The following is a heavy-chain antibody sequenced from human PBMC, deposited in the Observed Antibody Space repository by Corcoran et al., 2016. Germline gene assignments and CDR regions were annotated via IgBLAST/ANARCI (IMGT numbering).Heavy chain of an antibody. V-gene: IGHV1-46*01. J-gene: IGHJ6*02. CDR2: INPSGGST. CDR3: ARDIVVVPAAASYYYYYYGMDV. D-gene: IGHD2-2*01. CDR1: GYTFTSYY. Sequence: QVQLVQSGAEVKKPGASVKVSCKASGYTFTSYYMHWVRQAPGQGLEWMGIINPSGGSTSYAQKVQGRVTMTRDTSTSTVYMELSSLRSEDTAVYYCARDIVVVPAAASYYYYYYGMDVGGQGTTVTVSS.